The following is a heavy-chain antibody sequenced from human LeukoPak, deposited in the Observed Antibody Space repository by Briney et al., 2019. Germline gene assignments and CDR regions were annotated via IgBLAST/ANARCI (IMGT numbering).Heavy chain of an antibody. V-gene: IGHV6-1*01. CDR1: GDSVFSDGVA. D-gene: IGHD6-6*01. CDR2: TYYRSQWFR. Sequence: SQTLSLTCAISGDSVFSDGVAWNWTRQSTSRGLEWLGRTYYRSQWFRDYAESVKSRITIDPDTSKNQFSLQLNSVTREDTAVYYCARDLYCSTYSCSFANWGQGTLVTVSS. CDR3: ARDLYCSTYSCSFAN. J-gene: IGHJ4*02.